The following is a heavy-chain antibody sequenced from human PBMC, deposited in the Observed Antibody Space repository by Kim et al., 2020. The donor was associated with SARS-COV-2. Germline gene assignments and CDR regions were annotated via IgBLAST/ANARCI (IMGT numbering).Heavy chain of an antibody. D-gene: IGHD3-16*01. CDR3: VREPPGGGWFDP. J-gene: IGHJ5*02. CDR2: IKSNAGTT. CDR1: GYTFTSYY. Sequence: ASVKVSCKTSGYTFTSYYIHWVRQAPGQGLEWMGIIKSNAGTTSKAQKFQGRATLTSDTSTNTVYMELSSLTSEDTAIYYCVREPPGGGWFDPWGQGTPV. V-gene: IGHV1-46*01.